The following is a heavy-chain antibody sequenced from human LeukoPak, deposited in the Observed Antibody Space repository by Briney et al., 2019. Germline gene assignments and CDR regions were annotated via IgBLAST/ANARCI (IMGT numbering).Heavy chain of an antibody. V-gene: IGHV1-2*02. CDR2: INPNSGGT. J-gene: IGHJ3*02. Sequence: ASVKVSCKASGYTFTGYYMHWVRQAPGQGLEWMGWINPNSGGTNYAQKLQGRVTMTTDTSTSTAYMELRSLRSDDTAVYYCARDQNVVTATPGEDAFDIWGQGTMVTVSS. D-gene: IGHD2-21*02. CDR3: ARDQNVVTATPGEDAFDI. CDR1: GYTFTGYY.